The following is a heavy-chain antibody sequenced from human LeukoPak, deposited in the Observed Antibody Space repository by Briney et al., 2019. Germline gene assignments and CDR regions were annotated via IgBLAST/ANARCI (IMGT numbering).Heavy chain of an antibody. D-gene: IGHD3-10*01. CDR3: ARVGSGSFDY. V-gene: IGHV4-59*01. CDR2: IHYSGST. J-gene: IGHJ4*03. Sequence: PSETLSLTCSVSGRSISGFYWSCIRQPPGKGLEWIGYIHYSGSTNYNPSLKSRVTISVDTSKNQFSLKLTSVTAADTAVYYCARVGSGSFDYWGQGTLVTVSS. CDR1: GRSISGFY.